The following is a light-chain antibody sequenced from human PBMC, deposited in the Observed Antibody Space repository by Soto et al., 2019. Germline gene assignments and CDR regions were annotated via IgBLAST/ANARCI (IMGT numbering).Light chain of an antibody. V-gene: IGKV3-15*01. CDR1: QSVRSN. J-gene: IGKJ1*01. CDR2: DAS. Sequence: EIVMTQSPFTLSVSAGERATLSCRASQSVRSNLAWCQQKPGQAPRLLMYDASTRATGIPARFSGSGSGTEFTLTISSLQSEDFAVYYCQQYNNWPPWTFGQGTKVDIK. CDR3: QQYNNWPPWT.